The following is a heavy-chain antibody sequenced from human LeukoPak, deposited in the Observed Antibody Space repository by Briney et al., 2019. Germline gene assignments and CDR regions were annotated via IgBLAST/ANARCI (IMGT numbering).Heavy chain of an antibody. Sequence: PGGSLRLSCAASGFTFSTYSMKWVRQAPGKGLEYVSYISYSSSPIYYADSVKGRFTISRDNAKNSLYLQMNSLRAEDTAVYYCARGSSSLYYYGMDVWGQGTTVTVSS. V-gene: IGHV3-48*01. D-gene: IGHD6-13*01. CDR2: ISYSSSPI. J-gene: IGHJ6*02. CDR3: ARGSSSLYYYGMDV. CDR1: GFTFSTYS.